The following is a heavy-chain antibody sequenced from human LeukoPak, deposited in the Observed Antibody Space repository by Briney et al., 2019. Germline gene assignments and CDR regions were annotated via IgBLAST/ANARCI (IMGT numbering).Heavy chain of an antibody. V-gene: IGHV3-30*18. CDR2: ISYDGSDK. Sequence: GGSLRLSCVASGFTFSRNAMHWVRLAPGKGPEWVAIISYDGSDKYYADSVKGRFTISRDNSKNTLYLQMNSLSSEDTAVYYCAKPGYCSSATSRLNWFDPWGQGTLVTVSS. D-gene: IGHD2-8*02. CDR1: GFTFSRNA. CDR3: AKPGYCSSATSRLNWFDP. J-gene: IGHJ5*02.